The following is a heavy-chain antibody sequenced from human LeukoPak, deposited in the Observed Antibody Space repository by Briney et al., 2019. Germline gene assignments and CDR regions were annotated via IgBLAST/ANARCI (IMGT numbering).Heavy chain of an antibody. CDR2: TNPDGSIK. J-gene: IGHJ4*02. Sequence: SGGSLRLSCAASGFIFGGYWMSWVRQAPGRGLEWVASTNPDGSIKYYVDSVNGRFTISRDNAKNSLYLQMNSLRAEDTAVYYCVSGFLQWLYWGQGTLVTVSS. CDR1: GFIFGGYW. D-gene: IGHD3-3*01. V-gene: IGHV3-7*01. CDR3: VSGFLQWLY.